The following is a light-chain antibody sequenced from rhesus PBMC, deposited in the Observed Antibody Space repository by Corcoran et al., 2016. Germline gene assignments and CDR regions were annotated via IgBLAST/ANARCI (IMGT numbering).Light chain of an antibody. Sequence: DIQMTQSPSSLSASAGDRVTITCRASQGITNDLAWYQQKPGESPKLLIYEASSLQSGIPSRISGSGSGTDFILTISSLQSEDFATYYCQHYYSTPCSFGPGTKVEIK. V-gene: IGKV1-25*01. CDR3: QHYYSTPCS. CDR2: EAS. CDR1: QGITND. J-gene: IGKJ2*01.